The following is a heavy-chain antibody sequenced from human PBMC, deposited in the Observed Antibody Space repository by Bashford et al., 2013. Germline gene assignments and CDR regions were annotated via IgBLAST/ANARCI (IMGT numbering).Heavy chain of an antibody. V-gene: IGHV1-8*01. D-gene: IGHD6-6*01. CDR1: GYTFTSYD. CDR3: ARGSIAARNYYYYYGMDV. Sequence: VASVKVSCKASGYTFTSYDINWVRQATGQGLEWMGWMNPNSGNTGYAQKFQGRVTMTRNTSISTAYMELSSLRSEDTAVYYCARGSIAARNYYYYYGMDVWGQGTTVTVSS. CDR2: MNPNSGNT. J-gene: IGHJ6*02.